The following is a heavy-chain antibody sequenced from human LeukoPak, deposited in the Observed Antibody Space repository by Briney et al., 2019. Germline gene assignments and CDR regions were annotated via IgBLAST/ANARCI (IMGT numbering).Heavy chain of an antibody. CDR1: GFTFSSYW. CDR3: ASDWVAATKNAFDI. D-gene: IGHD2-15*01. Sequence: PGGSLRLSCAASGFTFSSYWMSWVRQAPGKGLEWVANIKQDGSEKHYVDSVKGRLTISRDNSKNTLYLQMNSLRAEDTAVYYCASDWVAATKNAFDIWGQGTMVTVSS. V-gene: IGHV3-7*01. J-gene: IGHJ3*02. CDR2: IKQDGSEK.